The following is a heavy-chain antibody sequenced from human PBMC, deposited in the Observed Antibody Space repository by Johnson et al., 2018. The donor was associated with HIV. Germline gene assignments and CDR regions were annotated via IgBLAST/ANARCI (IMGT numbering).Heavy chain of an antibody. CDR2: IKSKTDGGTP. D-gene: IGHD3-10*01. CDR1: DFTSSNYW. J-gene: IGHJ3*02. V-gene: IGHV3-15*01. CDR3: AKDRGLSAFGI. Sequence: VQLVESGGGLVQPGGSLRLSCAAFDFTSSNYWMSWVRQAPGKGLEWVGRIKSKTDGGTPDYAAPVKGRFTISRDDSKITLYLQMNSLRAEDTAVYYCAKDRGLSAFGIWGQGTMVTVAS.